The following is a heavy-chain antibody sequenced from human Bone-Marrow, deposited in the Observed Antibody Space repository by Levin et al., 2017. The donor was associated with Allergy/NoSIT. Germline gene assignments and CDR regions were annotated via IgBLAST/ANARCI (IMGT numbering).Heavy chain of an antibody. J-gene: IGHJ4*02. CDR1: GFTFSNAW. CDR2: IKSKTDGGTT. V-gene: IGHV3-15*07. CDR3: TTDDWYSSSWYEGYYFDY. D-gene: IGHD6-13*01. Sequence: SGGSLRLSCAASGFTFSNAWMNWVRQAPGKGLEWVGRIKSKTDGGTTDYAAPVKGRFTISRDDSKNTLYLQMNSLKTEDTAVYYCTTDDWYSSSWYEGYYFDYWGQGTLVTVSS.